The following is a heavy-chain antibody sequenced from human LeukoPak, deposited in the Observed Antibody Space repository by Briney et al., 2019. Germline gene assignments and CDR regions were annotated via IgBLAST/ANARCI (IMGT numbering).Heavy chain of an antibody. J-gene: IGHJ4*02. D-gene: IGHD3-16*02. Sequence: GGSLRLSCAAAGFAFSSYAMSWVRQAPGKGLEWVSAISGSGGSTCYADSVKGRFTISRDNSKNTLYLQMNSLRAEDTAVYYCARGDYDYVWGSYRSPYYFDYWGQGTLVTVSS. CDR2: ISGSGGST. CDR1: GFAFSSYA. V-gene: IGHV3-23*01. CDR3: ARGDYDYVWGSYRSPYYFDY.